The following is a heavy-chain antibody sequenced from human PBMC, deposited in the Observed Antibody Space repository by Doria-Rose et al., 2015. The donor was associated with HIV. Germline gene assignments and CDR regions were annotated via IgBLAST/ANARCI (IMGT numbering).Heavy chain of an antibody. J-gene: IGHJ4*02. CDR1: GVSLSSPGMG. V-gene: IGHV2-26*01. D-gene: IGHD6-13*01. CDR2: IFSDDER. CDR3: ARIKSSRWYHKYYFDF. Sequence: QVTLKESGPVLVKPIETLTLTCTVSGVSLSSPGMGVSWIRQPPGKALEWLANIFSDDERSYKTSLKSRLTISRGTSKSQVVLTMTDMDPVDTATYYCARIKSSRWYHKYYFDFWGQGTLVIASA.